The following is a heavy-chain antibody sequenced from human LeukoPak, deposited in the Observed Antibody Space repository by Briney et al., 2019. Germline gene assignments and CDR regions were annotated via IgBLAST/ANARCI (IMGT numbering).Heavy chain of an antibody. V-gene: IGHV1-3*01. CDR1: GYTFTSYA. Sequence: ASVKVSCKASGYTFTSYAMHWVRHAPGQRLEWMGCINAGNGNTKYSQKFQGRVTITRDTSASTAYMELSSLRSEDTAVYYCAREGFRGQYYESSGYFDYWGQGTLVTVSS. CDR3: AREGFRGQYYESSGYFDY. CDR2: INAGNGNT. J-gene: IGHJ4*02. D-gene: IGHD3-22*01.